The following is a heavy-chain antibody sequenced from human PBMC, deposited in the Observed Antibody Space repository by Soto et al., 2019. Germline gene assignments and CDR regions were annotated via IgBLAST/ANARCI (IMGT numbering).Heavy chain of an antibody. CDR3: ARRLNNSGWYGGWFDP. CDR1: GGSISSSSYY. V-gene: IGHV4-39*01. D-gene: IGHD6-19*01. CDR2: IYYSGST. J-gene: IGHJ5*02. Sequence: SETLSLTCTVSGGSISSSSYYWGWIRQPPGKGLEWIGSIYYSGSTYYNPSLKSRVTISVDTSKNQFSLKLSSVTAADTAVYYCARRLNNSGWYGGWFDPWGQGTLVTVSS.